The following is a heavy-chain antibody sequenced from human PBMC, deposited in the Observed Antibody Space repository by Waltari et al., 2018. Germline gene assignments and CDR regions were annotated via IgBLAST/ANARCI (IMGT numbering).Heavy chain of an antibody. CDR1: GCTLTDFS. D-gene: IGHD3-10*01. CDR2: INPSGGGT. CDR3: ARAGTTLIWGVAE. V-gene: IGHV1-46*01. Sequence: VQLVQSGAAVKRPGAAVKGYCQAVGCTLTDFSMHWVRQAPGQGLEWMGIINPSGGGTTYTQKFQDRVTMTRDTSTNTVYMELSSLRSEDTAVYYCARAGTTLIWGVAEWGQGTLVTVSS. J-gene: IGHJ4*02.